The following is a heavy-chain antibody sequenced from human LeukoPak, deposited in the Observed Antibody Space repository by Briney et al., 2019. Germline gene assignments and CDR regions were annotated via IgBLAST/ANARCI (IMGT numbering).Heavy chain of an antibody. V-gene: IGHV4-39*07. CDR2: IYYSGST. Sequence: SETLSLTCTVSGGSISSSSYYWGWIRQPPGKGLEWIGSIYYSGSTYYNPSLKSRVTISVDTSKNQFSLKLSSVTAADTAVYYCAGDWYDILTGYPTTNFDYWGQGTLVTVSS. CDR1: GGSISSSSYY. CDR3: AGDWYDILTGYPTTNFDY. D-gene: IGHD3-9*01. J-gene: IGHJ4*02.